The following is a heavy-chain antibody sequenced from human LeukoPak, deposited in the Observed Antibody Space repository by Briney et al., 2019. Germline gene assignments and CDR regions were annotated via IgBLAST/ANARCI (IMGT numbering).Heavy chain of an antibody. V-gene: IGHV1-2*02. CDR1: GYTFTDYY. J-gene: IGHJ4*02. D-gene: IGHD3-9*01. CDR3: ARADHDILTGFYYYPIDV. CDR2: INPNSGDT. Sequence: ASVKVPCKTSGYTFTDYYMHWVRQAPGHGLEWMGWINPNSGDTKHAQKFQGRAIMTRDTSINTVYMELSRLKSDDTAVYYCARADHDILTGFYYYPIDVWGQGTLVTVSS.